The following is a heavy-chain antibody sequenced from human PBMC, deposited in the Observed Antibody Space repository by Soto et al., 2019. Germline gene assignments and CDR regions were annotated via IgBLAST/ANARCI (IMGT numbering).Heavy chain of an antibody. CDR1: GGSISSSSYY. Sequence: SETLSLTFTVSGGSISSSSYYWGWIRQPPGKGLEWIGKINHSGSTNYNPSLKSRVTISVDTSKNQFSLKLSSVTAADTAVYYCASLKFGPAHYWGQGTLVTVSS. D-gene: IGHD3-3*01. J-gene: IGHJ4*02. V-gene: IGHV4-39*07. CDR3: ASLKFGPAHY. CDR2: INHSGST.